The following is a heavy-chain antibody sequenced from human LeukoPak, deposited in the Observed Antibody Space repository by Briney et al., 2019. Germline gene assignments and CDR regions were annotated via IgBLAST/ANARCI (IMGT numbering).Heavy chain of an antibody. CDR3: AKAEYYYDSSGYRYYYYGMDV. D-gene: IGHD3-22*01. CDR2: IIPIFGTA. V-gene: IGHV1-69*13. Sequence: SVNVSFKASGGTFSIYAISWVRQAPGQGLEWMGGIIPIFGTANYAQKFQGRVTITADESTSTAYMELSSLRSEDTAVYYCAKAEYYYDSSGYRYYYYGMDVWGQGTTVTVSS. CDR1: GGTFSIYA. J-gene: IGHJ6*02.